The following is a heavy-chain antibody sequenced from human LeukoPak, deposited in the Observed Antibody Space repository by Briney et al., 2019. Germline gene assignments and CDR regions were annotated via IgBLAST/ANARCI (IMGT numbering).Heavy chain of an antibody. CDR2: MNPNSGNT. J-gene: IGHJ6*03. Sequence: ASVKVSCKASGYTFTSYDINWVRQAPGQGLEWMGWMNPNSGNTGYAQKFQGRVTMTRNTSISTAYMELSSLRSEDTAVYYCARGVVRGVIPYYYYYYMDVWGKGTTVTVSS. D-gene: IGHD3-10*01. CDR1: GYTFTSYD. V-gene: IGHV1-8*01. CDR3: ARGVVRGVIPYYYYYYMDV.